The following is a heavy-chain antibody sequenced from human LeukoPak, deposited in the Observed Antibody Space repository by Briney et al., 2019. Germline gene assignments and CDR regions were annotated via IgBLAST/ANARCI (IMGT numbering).Heavy chain of an antibody. Sequence: SETLSLTCTVSGASISTYSWNWIRQAPGRGLEWIGYMSYRGSTNFNPSLRGRGTMSLDTSKKQFSLELTSVTAEDTAVYYCARSDSTDFKGFDPWGQGTLVTVSS. D-gene: IGHD3/OR15-3a*01. J-gene: IGHJ5*02. CDR3: ARSDSTDFKGFDP. CDR2: MSYRGST. CDR1: GASISTYS. V-gene: IGHV4-59*01.